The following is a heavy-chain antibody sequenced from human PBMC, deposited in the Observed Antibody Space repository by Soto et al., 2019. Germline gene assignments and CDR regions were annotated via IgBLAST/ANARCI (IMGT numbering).Heavy chain of an antibody. CDR1: GFTFTSYS. J-gene: IGHJ3*02. CDR2: IRGTT. V-gene: IGHV3-48*01. CDR3: ARDDSFAFDI. D-gene: IGHD2-21*01. Sequence: GGSLRLSCAASGFTFTSYSMNWVRQAPGKGLEWVSYIRGTTHYADSVKGRFTISRDNARSSLYPQMNSLRADDTAVYYCARDDSFAFDIWGQGTMVTVSS.